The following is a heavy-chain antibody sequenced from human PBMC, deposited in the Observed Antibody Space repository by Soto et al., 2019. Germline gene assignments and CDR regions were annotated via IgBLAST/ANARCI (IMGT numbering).Heavy chain of an antibody. D-gene: IGHD4-17*01. CDR1: GGTFSSYT. V-gene: IGHV1-69*02. Sequence: QVQLVQSGAEVKKPGSSVKVSCKASGGTFSSYTISWVRQAPGQGLEWMGRIIPILGIANYAQKFQGRVTITADKSTSTAYMELSSLRSEDTAMYYCAGNYGDYSFDYWGQGTLVTVSS. CDR2: IIPILGIA. J-gene: IGHJ4*02. CDR3: AGNYGDYSFDY.